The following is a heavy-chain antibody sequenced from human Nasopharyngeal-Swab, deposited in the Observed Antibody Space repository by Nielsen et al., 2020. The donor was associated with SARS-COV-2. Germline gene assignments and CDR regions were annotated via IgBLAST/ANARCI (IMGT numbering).Heavy chain of an antibody. CDR1: GFTFSTYS. CDR2: ISSSSTI. Sequence: GSLRLSCAASGFTFSTYSMNWVRQAPGKGLEWVSYISSSSTIYYADSVKGRFTISRDNAKNSLYLQMNSLRDEDTAVYYCAAARAGYWGRGTLVTVSS. D-gene: IGHD6-6*01. CDR3: AAARAGY. V-gene: IGHV3-48*02. J-gene: IGHJ4*02.